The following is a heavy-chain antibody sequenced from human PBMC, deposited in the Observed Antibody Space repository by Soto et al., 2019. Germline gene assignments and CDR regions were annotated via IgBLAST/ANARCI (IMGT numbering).Heavy chain of an antibody. V-gene: IGHV3-7*01. J-gene: IGHJ6*03. Sequence: GGSLRLSCAASGFTFSSYWMSWVRQAPGKGLEWVANIKQDGSEKYYVDSVKGRFTISRDNAKNSLYLQMNSLRAEDTAVYYCASERRVVIIKPYYYYMDVWGKGTTVTVSS. CDR2: IKQDGSEK. D-gene: IGHD3-3*01. CDR1: GFTFSSYW. CDR3: ASERRVVIIKPYYYYMDV.